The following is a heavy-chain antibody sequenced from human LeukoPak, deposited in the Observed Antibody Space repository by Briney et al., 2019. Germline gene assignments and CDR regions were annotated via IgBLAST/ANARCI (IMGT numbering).Heavy chain of an antibody. D-gene: IGHD5-12*01. CDR2: ISAYNGNT. J-gene: IGHJ4*02. Sequence: ASVKVSCKASGHTFTSYGISWVRQAPGQGLEWMGWISAYNGNTNYAQKFQGRVTMTTDTSTSTAYMELRSLRSDDTAVYYCAGSGDIVATKSFDYWGQGTLVTVSS. CDR1: GHTFTSYG. V-gene: IGHV1-18*01. CDR3: AGSGDIVATKSFDY.